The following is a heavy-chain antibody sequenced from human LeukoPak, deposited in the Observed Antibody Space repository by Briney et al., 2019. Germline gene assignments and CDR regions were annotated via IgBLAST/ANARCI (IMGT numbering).Heavy chain of an antibody. V-gene: IGHV3-48*01. CDR3: ARGSGYDGDAFDI. Sequence: PGGSLRPSCAASGFTFSSYSMNWVRQAPGKGLEWVSYISSSSSTIYYADSVKGRFTISRDNAKNSLYLQMNSLRAEDTAVYYCARGSGYDGDAFDIWGQGTMVTVSS. D-gene: IGHD5-12*01. CDR2: ISSSSSTI. J-gene: IGHJ3*02. CDR1: GFTFSSYS.